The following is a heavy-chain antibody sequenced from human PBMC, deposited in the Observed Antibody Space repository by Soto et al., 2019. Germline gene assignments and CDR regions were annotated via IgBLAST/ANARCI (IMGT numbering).Heavy chain of an antibody. J-gene: IGHJ6*03. CDR3: ARDRCSSTSCYVYYYYYMDV. D-gene: IGHD2-2*01. V-gene: IGHV5-51*01. CDR2: IYPGDSDT. CDR1: GYSFTTYW. Sequence: PGESLKISCKGSGYSFTTYWIGWVRQMPGKGLEWMGIIYPGDSDTRYSPSFQGQVTISRDNAKNSLYLQMNSLRAEDTAVYYCARDRCSSTSCYVYYYYYMDVWCKGTTVTVSS.